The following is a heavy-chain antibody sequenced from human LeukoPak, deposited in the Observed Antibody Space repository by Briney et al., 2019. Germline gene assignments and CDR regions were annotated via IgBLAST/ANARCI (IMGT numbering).Heavy chain of an antibody. CDR3: ARETDSGSYYGLDY. CDR2: IYYSGST. J-gene: IGHJ4*02. D-gene: IGHD1-26*01. CDR1: GGSISSSSYY. Sequence: SETLSLTCTVSGGSISSSSYYWGWIRQPPGKGLEWIGSIYYSGSTYYNPSLKSRVTIPVDTSKNQFSLKLSSVAAADTAVYYCARETDSGSYYGLDYWGQGTLVTVSS. V-gene: IGHV4-39*07.